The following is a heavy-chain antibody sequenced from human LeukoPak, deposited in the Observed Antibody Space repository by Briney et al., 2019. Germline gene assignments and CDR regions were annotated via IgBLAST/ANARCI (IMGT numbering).Heavy chain of an antibody. CDR3: GRGSDYDQRHFDY. J-gene: IGHJ4*02. Sequence: GASVKVSCKASRYTFTAYYMHWVRQAPGQGLEWMGWINPNSGVTKYAQKFQGGVSMTRDTSISTAYMELSRLTSDDTAVYYCGRGSDYDQRHFDYWGQGTLVTVSS. V-gene: IGHV1-2*02. CDR2: INPNSGVT. D-gene: IGHD5-12*01. CDR1: RYTFTAYY.